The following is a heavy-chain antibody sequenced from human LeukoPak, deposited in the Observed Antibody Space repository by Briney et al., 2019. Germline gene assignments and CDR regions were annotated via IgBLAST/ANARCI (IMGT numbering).Heavy chain of an antibody. CDR1: GDSIRSYY. V-gene: IGHV4-59*01. Sequence: SETLSLTCSVSGDSIRSYYWSWIRQPPGKGLEWIGYIYYSGSTNYNPSLKSRVTISVDTSKNQFSLKLSSVTAADTAVYYCARYMDYFDYWGQGTLVTVSS. CDR3: ARYMDYFDY. CDR2: IYYSGST. J-gene: IGHJ4*02.